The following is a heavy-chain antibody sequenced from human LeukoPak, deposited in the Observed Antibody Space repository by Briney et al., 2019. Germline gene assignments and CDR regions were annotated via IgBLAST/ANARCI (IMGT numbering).Heavy chain of an antibody. CDR1: GGSISSYY. CDR2: IYYSGSP. J-gene: IGHJ4*02. CDR3: ARGTGSFDY. Sequence: SETLSLTCTVSGGSISSYYWSWIRQPPGKGLEWIGYIYYSGSPNYNPSLKSRATIAADTSKKQLSLKVAYVTAADTAVYYCARGTGSFDYWGQGILVTVSS. D-gene: IGHD1-14*01. V-gene: IGHV4-59*01.